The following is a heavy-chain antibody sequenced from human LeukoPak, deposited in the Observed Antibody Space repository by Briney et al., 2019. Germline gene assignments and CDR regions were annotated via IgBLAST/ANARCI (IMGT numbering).Heavy chain of an antibody. Sequence: SGGSPRLSCAASGVTVSSNYMTWVRQAPGKGLEWVSYISSSGSTIYYADSVKGRFTISRDNAKNSLYLQMNSLRAEDTAVYYCARDPPFDIWGQGTMVTVSS. CDR1: GVTVSSNY. CDR3: ARDPPFDI. J-gene: IGHJ3*02. V-gene: IGHV3-11*04. CDR2: ISSSGSTI.